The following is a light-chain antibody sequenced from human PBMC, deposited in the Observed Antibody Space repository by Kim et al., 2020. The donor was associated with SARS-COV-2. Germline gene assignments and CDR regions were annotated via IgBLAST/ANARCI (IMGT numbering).Light chain of an antibody. J-gene: IGKJ1*01. CDR3: QQYSSSPAT. CDR1: QGGSGNN. CDR2: GAS. V-gene: IGKV3-20*01. Sequence: GERATLSCRASQGGSGNNVAWCQQKPGQAPRLLIYGASSRATGIPDRFSGSGSGTDFTLTITRLEPEDFAVYYCQQYSSSPATFGQGTKVDIK.